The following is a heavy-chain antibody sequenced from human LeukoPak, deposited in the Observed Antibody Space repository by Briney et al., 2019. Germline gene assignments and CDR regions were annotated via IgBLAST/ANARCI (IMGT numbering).Heavy chain of an antibody. Sequence: GGSLRLSCAASGIYDMSWVRQAPGKGLEWVANIKQDGSEKYYVDSVKGRFTISRDNAKNSLYLQMNSLRAEDTAVYYCARDYLIYYYMDVWGKGTTVTVSS. J-gene: IGHJ6*03. CDR2: IKQDGSEK. D-gene: IGHD2/OR15-2a*01. CDR3: ARDYLIYYYMDV. CDR1: GIYD. V-gene: IGHV3-7*01.